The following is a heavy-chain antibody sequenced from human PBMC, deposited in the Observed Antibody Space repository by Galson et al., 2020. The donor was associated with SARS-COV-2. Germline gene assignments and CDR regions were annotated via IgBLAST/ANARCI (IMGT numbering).Heavy chain of an antibody. CDR1: GFSFISYN. D-gene: IGHD6-6*01. Sequence: GGSLRLSCAASGFSFISYNMNWVRQAPGKGLEWVSYISTSNTIYYADSVKGRFTISRDNAKNSLYLQMNSLRAEDTAVYYCARVEYTSSFIPPGCLDSWGQGALVTVSS. J-gene: IGHJ4*02. CDR2: ISTSNTI. V-gene: IGHV3-48*04. CDR3: ARVEYTSSFIPPGCLDS.